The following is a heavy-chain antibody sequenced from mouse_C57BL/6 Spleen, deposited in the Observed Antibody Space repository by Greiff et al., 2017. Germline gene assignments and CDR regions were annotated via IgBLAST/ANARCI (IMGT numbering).Heavy chain of an antibody. V-gene: IGHV5-4*01. D-gene: IGHD1-1*01. CDR1: GFTFSSYA. J-gene: IGHJ3*01. CDR3: ARDRGYGSSYWFAY. Sequence: EVMLVESGGGLVKPGGSLKLSCAASGFTFSSYAMSWVRQTPEKRLEWVATISDGGSYTYYPDNVKGRFTISRDNAKNNLYLQMSDLKSEDTAMYYCARDRGYGSSYWFAYWGQGTLVTGSA. CDR2: ISDGGSYT.